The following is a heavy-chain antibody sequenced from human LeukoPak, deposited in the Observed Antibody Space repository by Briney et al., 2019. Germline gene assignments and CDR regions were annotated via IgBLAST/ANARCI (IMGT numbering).Heavy chain of an antibody. V-gene: IGHV3-23*01. J-gene: IGHJ5*02. CDR2: ISGGGGST. D-gene: IGHD3-16*02. CDR3: ARGKGLST. Sequence: GGSLRLSCAASGFTFTSYSMNWVRQAPGKGLEWVSTISGGGGSTYYADSVKGRFTISRDNSKNTLDLQMDSLRGDDTAVYYCARGKGLSTWGQGTLVTVSS. CDR1: GFTFTSYS.